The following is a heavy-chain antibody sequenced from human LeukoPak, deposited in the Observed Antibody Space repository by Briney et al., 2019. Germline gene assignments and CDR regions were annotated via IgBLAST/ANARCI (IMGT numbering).Heavy chain of an antibody. J-gene: IGHJ6*03. CDR2: ISYDGNNK. V-gene: IGHV3-30*18. D-gene: IGHD1-26*01. CDR1: GFTFGSYG. CDR3: AKCYGWEASYYYYYMDV. Sequence: GGSLRLSCAASGFTFGSYGMHWVRQAPGKGLEWVAVISYDGNNKYYADSVKGRFTISRDNSKNTLYLQMNSLRAEDTAVYYCAKCYGWEASYYYYYMDVWGKGTTVTISS.